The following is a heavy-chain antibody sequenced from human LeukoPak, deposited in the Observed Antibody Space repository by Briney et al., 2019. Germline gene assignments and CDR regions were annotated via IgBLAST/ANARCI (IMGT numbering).Heavy chain of an antibody. CDR3: ARASGDYYDSSGYSQLSP. D-gene: IGHD3-22*01. J-gene: IGHJ5*02. CDR1: GGTFSSYA. CDR2: IIPTFGTA. V-gene: IGHV1-69*13. Sequence: ASVKVSCKASGGTFSSYAISWVRQAPGQGLEWMGGIIPTFGTANYAQKFQGRVTITADESTSTAYMELSSLRSEDTAVYYCARASGDYYDSSGYSQLSPWGQGTLVTVSS.